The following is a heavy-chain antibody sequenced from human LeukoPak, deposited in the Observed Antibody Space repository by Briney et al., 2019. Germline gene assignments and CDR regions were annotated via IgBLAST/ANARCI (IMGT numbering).Heavy chain of an antibody. J-gene: IGHJ4*02. CDR1: GFTFSSYE. CDR2: ISSRSTTI. CDR3: AKGYSGTFDD. D-gene: IGHD5-12*01. Sequence: GGSLRLSCAASGFTFSSYEMTWVRQAPGKGLEWVSYISSRSTTIYYADSVKGRFTISRDNAQSSLYLQMSSLRAEDTALYYCAKGYSGTFDDWGQGTLVTVSS. V-gene: IGHV3-48*03.